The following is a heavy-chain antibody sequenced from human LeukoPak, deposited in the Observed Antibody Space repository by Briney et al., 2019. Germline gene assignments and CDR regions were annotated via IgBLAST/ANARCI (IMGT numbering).Heavy chain of an antibody. CDR2: IYSGGST. J-gene: IGHJ4*02. CDR3: ASSPGY. V-gene: IGHV3-53*01. CDR1: GFTVSSNY. Sequence: PGGSLRLCCAASGFTVSSNYMSWVRQAPGKGLEWVSVIYSGGSTYYADSVKGRFTISRDNSKNTLYLQMNSLRAEDTAVYYCASSPGYWGQGTLVTVSS.